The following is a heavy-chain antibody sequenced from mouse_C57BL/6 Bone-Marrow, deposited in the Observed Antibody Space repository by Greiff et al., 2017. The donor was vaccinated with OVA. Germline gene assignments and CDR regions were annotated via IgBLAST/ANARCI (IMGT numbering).Heavy chain of an antibody. V-gene: IGHV1-69*01. CDR3: ARSDGYYVLLYWYFDV. CDR1: GYTFTSYW. D-gene: IGHD2-3*01. CDR2: IDPSDSYT. J-gene: IGHJ1*03. Sequence: VKLVESGAELVMPGASVKLSCKASGYTFTSYWMHWVKQRPGQGLEWIGEIDPSDSYTNYNQKFKGKSTLTVDKSSSTAYMQLSSLTSEDSAVYYCARSDGYYVLLYWYFDVWGTGTTVTVSS.